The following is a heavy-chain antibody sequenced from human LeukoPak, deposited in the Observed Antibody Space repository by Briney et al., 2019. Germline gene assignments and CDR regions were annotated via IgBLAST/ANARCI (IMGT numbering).Heavy chain of an antibody. J-gene: IGHJ4*02. CDR3: ARNGQGRDGYNL. CDR1: GGSISSSSYY. CDR2: IYYSGST. Sequence: SETLSLTCTVSGGSISSSSYYWGWIRQPPGEGLEWIGSIYYSGSTYYNPSLKSRVTISVDTSKNQFSLKLSSVTAADTAVYYCARNGQGRDGYNLWGQGTLVTVSS. V-gene: IGHV4-39*07. D-gene: IGHD5-24*01.